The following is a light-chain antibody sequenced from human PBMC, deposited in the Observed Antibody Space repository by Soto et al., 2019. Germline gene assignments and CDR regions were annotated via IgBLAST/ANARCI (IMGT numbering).Light chain of an antibody. V-gene: IGLV2-14*01. J-gene: IGLJ2*01. Sequence: QSALTQPASVSGSPGQSITISCTGTSSDVGGYNYVSWYQQHPGKAPKLMIYEVNNRPSGVSNRFSGSKSGNTASLTISGLHAEDEADYDCSSYTSSSTLVVFGGGTKLTVL. CDR2: EVN. CDR3: SSYTSSSTLVV. CDR1: SSDVGGYNY.